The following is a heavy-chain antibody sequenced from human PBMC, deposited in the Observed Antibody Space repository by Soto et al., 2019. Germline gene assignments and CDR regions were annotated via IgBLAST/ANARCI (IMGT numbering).Heavy chain of an antibody. J-gene: IGHJ6*03. CDR2: IYPAHSDT. Sequence: PGESLKISCKGSGYSFTNYWIGWVRQMPGKGLECMGIIYPAHSDTRYSPSFQGQVTISVDNSITTACLQWSSLKASDTAMYYCARAIPSLITMVRGVNDYYYYMDVWGKGTTVTVSS. CDR3: ARAIPSLITMVRGVNDYYYYMDV. D-gene: IGHD3-10*01. CDR1: GYSFTNYW. V-gene: IGHV5-51*01.